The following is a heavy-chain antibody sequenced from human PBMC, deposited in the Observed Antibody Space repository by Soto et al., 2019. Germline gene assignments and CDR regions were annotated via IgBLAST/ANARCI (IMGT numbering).Heavy chain of an antibody. J-gene: IGHJ5*02. Sequence: ETLSLTCAVYGGSFSGYYWSWIRQPPGKGLEWIGEINHSGSTNYNPSLKSRVTILVDTSKNQFSLKLSSVTAADTAVYYCARGRLSSWYFSPAIRRSDPWGQGTLVTVSS. D-gene: IGHD6-13*01. CDR2: INHSGST. CDR1: GGSFSGYY. V-gene: IGHV4-34*01. CDR3: ARGRLSSWYFSPAIRRSDP.